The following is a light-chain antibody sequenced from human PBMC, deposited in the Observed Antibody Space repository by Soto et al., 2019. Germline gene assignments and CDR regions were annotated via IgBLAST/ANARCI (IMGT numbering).Light chain of an antibody. CDR2: GAS. V-gene: IGKV3-15*01. Sequence: MMTQSPATLSVSTGERATLSCRASQSVSSNLAWYQQKPGQAPRLLIYGASTRATGIPARFSGGGSGTEFTLTISSLQSEDFAVYSCQQYNTWPPGTFGQVTKVDIK. CDR3: QQYNTWPPGT. J-gene: IGKJ1*01. CDR1: QSVSSN.